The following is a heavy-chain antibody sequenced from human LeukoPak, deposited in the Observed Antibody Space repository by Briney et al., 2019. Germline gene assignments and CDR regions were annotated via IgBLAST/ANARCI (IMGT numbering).Heavy chain of an antibody. Sequence: SETLSLTCTVSGGSISSYYWSWIRQPAGKGLEWIGRIYTSGSTNYNPSPKSRVTMSVDTSKNQFSLKLSSVTAADTAVYYCARALGYCSGGSCYSVSWFDPWGQGTLVTVSS. CDR1: GGSISSYY. CDR3: ARALGYCSGGSCYSVSWFDP. D-gene: IGHD2-15*01. CDR2: IYTSGST. J-gene: IGHJ5*02. V-gene: IGHV4-4*07.